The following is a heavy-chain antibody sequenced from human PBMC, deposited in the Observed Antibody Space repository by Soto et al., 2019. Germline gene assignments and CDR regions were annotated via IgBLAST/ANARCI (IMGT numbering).Heavy chain of an antibody. D-gene: IGHD4-17*01. J-gene: IGHJ6*02. Sequence: GGSLRLSCAASGFTFSDHYMDWVRQAPGKGLEWVGRTRNKANSYTTEYAASGKGRFTISRDDSKNSLYLQMNSLKTEDTAVYYCVREVTTVSYYYYYGMDVWGQGTTVTVSS. CDR1: GFTFSDHY. CDR3: VREVTTVSYYYYYGMDV. V-gene: IGHV3-72*01. CDR2: TRNKANSYTT.